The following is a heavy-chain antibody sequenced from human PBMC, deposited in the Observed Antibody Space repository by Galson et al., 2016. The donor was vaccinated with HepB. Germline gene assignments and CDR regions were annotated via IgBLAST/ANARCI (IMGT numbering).Heavy chain of an antibody. J-gene: IGHJ4*02. Sequence: ETLSLTCTVSGGTVSSGSYYWGWIRQPPGKGLEWIGHIYYRGNTNYSPSLKSRVTISVDTSKNQFSLKLSAVTAADTGVYYCARLHDYGDHGIDSWGQGTLVTVSA. D-gene: IGHD4-17*01. CDR3: ARLHDYGDHGIDS. CDR1: GGTVSSGSYY. V-gene: IGHV4-61*01. CDR2: IYYRGNT.